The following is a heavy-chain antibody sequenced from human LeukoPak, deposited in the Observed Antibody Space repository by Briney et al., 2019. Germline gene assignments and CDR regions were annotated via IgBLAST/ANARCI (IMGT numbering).Heavy chain of an antibody. CDR2: IYPGDSDT. D-gene: IGHD5-24*01. J-gene: IGHJ4*02. CDR1: GYSFTSYW. V-gene: IGHV5-51*01. Sequence: VESLKFSCKGSGYSFTSYWIGWVRQMPGKGLEWMGIIYPGDSDTRYSPSFQGQVTISVDKSISTAYLQWSSLKASDTAMYYCARSPSDGYNHHFDYWGQGTLVTLSS. CDR3: ARSPSDGYNHHFDY.